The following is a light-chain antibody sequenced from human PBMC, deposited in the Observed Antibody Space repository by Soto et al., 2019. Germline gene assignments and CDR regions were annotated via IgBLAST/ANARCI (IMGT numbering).Light chain of an antibody. CDR1: SSNGGSYNL. Sequence: QSVVTEPASASPAPGQSVTISRTGTSSNGGSYNLVSWYQQHPGKAPKLMIYEGSKRPSGVSNRFSGSKSGNTASLTISGLQAEDEADYYCCSYGGSRDVFGTGTKVTVL. J-gene: IGLJ1*01. CDR3: CSYGGSRDV. V-gene: IGLV2-23*01. CDR2: EGS.